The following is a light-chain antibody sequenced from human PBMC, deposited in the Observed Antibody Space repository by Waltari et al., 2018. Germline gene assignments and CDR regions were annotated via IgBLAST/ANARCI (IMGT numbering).Light chain of an antibody. Sequence: SYELTQPPSVSVSPGQTASITCSGDELGDKYVCWYQQKPGQSPVVVIYQDKKRPSGIPGRFSGSNSGNTATLTISETQAMDEADYYCQAWDSNTVVFGGGTKVTVL. V-gene: IGLV3-1*01. CDR2: QDK. J-gene: IGLJ2*01. CDR3: QAWDSNTVV. CDR1: ELGDKY.